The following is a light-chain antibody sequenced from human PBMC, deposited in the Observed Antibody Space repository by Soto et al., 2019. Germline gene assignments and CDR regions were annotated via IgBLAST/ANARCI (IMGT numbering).Light chain of an antibody. J-gene: IGKJ2*01. V-gene: IGKV1-5*01. CDR3: RQYNSYPYT. CDR2: DAS. Sequence: DIQMTQSPSTLSASVGARVTITCRASQSISSWLAWYQKKPGKAPKLLIYDASSLESGVPSRFSGSGSGTEFTLTISSLQPDDFATYYCRQYNSYPYTFGQGTKLEIK. CDR1: QSISSW.